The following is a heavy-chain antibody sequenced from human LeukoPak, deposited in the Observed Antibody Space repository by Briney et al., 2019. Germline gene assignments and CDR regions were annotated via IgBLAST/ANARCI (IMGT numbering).Heavy chain of an antibody. CDR2: ISSSSSTI. D-gene: IGHD1-26*01. J-gene: IGHJ5*02. CDR1: GFTFSSYS. Sequence: GGSLRLSCAASGFTFSSYSMNWVRQAPGKGLEWVSYISSSSSTIYYADSVKGRFTISRDNAKNSLYLQMNSLRAEDTAVYYCARDLSGSYLGGWFDPWGQGTLVTVSS. V-gene: IGHV3-48*01. CDR3: ARDLSGSYLGGWFDP.